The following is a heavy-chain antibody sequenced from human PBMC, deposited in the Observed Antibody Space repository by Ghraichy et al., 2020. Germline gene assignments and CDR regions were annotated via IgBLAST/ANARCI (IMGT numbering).Heavy chain of an antibody. CDR2: IIPIFGTA. CDR3: ARYVAANFMTQSSENNWFDL. CDR1: GGTFSSYA. D-gene: IGHD6-25*01. J-gene: IGHJ5*02. V-gene: IGHV1-69*05. Sequence: SVKVSCNASGGTFSSYAISWVRQAPGQGLEWMGGIIPIFGTANYAQKFQGRVTITTDESTSTAYMELSSLRSEDTAVYYCARYVAANFMTQSSENNWFDLWGQGTMVTVSS.